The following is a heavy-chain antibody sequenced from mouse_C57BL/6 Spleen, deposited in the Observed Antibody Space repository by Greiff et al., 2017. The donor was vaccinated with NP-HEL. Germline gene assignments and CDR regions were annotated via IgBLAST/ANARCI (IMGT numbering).Heavy chain of an antibody. CDR2: IYPGDGDT. CDR1: GYAFSSYW. CDR3: AKGGRFDY. V-gene: IGHV1-80*01. J-gene: IGHJ2*01. D-gene: IGHD3-3*01. Sequence: VQLQQSGAELVKPGASVKISCKASGYAFSSYWMNWVKQRPGKGLEWIGQIYPGDGDTNYNGKFKGKATLTAATSSSTAYLQLSSLTSEDAAVDFCAKGGRFDYWGQGTILTVSA.